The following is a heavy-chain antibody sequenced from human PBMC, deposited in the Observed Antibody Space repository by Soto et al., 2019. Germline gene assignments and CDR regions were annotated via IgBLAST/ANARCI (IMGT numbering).Heavy chain of an antibody. Sequence: WGSSRLSCVASLCTFSSYGMHWVPEAPGKRLEWVAVISCDGSNKYYAESGKGRFTISSDNSKNTLYLQTTSLRAEDTAVYYCAKGGGTAARHFYYYGMDVWGKVPTVTVSS. CDR1: LCTFSSYG. CDR3: AKGGGTAARHFYYYGMDV. J-gene: IGHJ6*04. V-gene: IGHV3-30*18. CDR2: ISCDGSNK. D-gene: IGHD6-6*01.